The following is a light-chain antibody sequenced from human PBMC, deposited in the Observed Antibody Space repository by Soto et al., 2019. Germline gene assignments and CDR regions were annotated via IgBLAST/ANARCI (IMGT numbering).Light chain of an antibody. CDR2: GAS. CDR3: QPHNNWPVVT. CDR1: RTISGN. Sequence: EMVMTQSPVTLSGSPGERVTLSCRASRTISGNLAWSQQKPGQAPRLLIYGASTRATGIPDRFSGSGSGTEFTLTINSLQSEDFAMYYCQPHNNWPVVTFGGGTRVEIK. J-gene: IGKJ4*01. V-gene: IGKV3-15*01.